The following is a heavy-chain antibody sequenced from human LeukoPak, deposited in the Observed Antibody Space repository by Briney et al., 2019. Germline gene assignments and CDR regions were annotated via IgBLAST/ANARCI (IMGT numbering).Heavy chain of an antibody. J-gene: IGHJ6*03. CDR3: ARAYSSSFSPWAYYYMDV. D-gene: IGHD6-6*01. CDR1: GFTFSTYW. CDR2: ISSSGSTI. V-gene: IGHV3-48*04. Sequence: PGGSLRLSCAASGFTFSTYWMHWVRQAPGKGLEWVSYISSSGSTIYYADSVKGRFTISRDNAKNSLYLQMNSLRAEDTAVYYCARAYSSSFSPWAYYYMDVWGKGTTVTVSS.